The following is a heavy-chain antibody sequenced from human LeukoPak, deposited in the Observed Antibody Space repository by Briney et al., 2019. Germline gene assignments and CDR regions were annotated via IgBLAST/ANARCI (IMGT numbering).Heavy chain of an antibody. CDR2: IYYSGST. Sequence: SQTLSLTCTVSGGSISSGDYYWSWIRQPPGKGLEWIGYIYYSGSTYYNPSLKSRVTISVDTSKNQFSLKLSSVTAADTAVYYCARDLDSNSDAFDIWGQGTMVTVSS. V-gene: IGHV4-30-4*08. CDR3: ARDLDSNSDAFDI. CDR1: GGSISSGDYY. J-gene: IGHJ3*02. D-gene: IGHD2-21*01.